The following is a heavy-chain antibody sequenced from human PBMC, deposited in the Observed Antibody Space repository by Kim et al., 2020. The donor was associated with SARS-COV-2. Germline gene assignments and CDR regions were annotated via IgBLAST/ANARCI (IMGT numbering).Heavy chain of an antibody. V-gene: IGHV1-46*01. D-gene: IGHD4-17*01. J-gene: IGHJ3*02. CDR3: ARDTMTTVVGDAFDI. Sequence: KFQGRVTMTRDTSTSTVYMELSSLRSEDTAVYYCARDTMTTVVGDAFDIWGQGTMVTVSS.